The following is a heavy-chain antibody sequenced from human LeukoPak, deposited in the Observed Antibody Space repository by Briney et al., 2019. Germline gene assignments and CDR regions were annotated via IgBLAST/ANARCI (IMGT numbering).Heavy chain of an antibody. CDR2: INHSGRN. V-gene: IGHV4-34*01. CDR3: ARHGDTYYYDSSGPWYFDY. J-gene: IGHJ4*02. D-gene: IGHD3-22*01. Sequence: PSETLSLTCAVYGGSFSGYYWSWIRQPPGKGLEWIGEINHSGRNNYNPSLKSRVTISVDTSKNQFSLKLSSVTAADTAVYYCARHGDTYYYDSSGPWYFDYWGQGTLVTVSS. CDR1: GGSFSGYY.